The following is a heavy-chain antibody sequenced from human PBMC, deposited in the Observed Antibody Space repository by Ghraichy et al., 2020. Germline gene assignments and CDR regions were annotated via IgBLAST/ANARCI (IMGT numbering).Heavy chain of an antibody. J-gene: IGHJ4*02. Sequence: LSLTCAASGFTFSSYSMNWVRQAPGKGLEWVSSISSRSDYIYYADSLKGRFTVSRDNADNSLFLQMNSLRAEDTAVYYCATTADYLYFDYWGQGTLVPVSS. CDR2: ISSRSDYI. D-gene: IGHD4-11*01. V-gene: IGHV3-21*01. CDR1: GFTFSSYS. CDR3: ATTADYLYFDY.